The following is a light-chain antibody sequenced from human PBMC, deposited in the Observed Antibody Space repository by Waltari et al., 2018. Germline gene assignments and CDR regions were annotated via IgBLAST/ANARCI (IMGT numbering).Light chain of an antibody. CDR2: EDS. CDR1: SSNIGN. Sequence: QSVLTQPPSVSAAPGQRVTISCSGGSSNIGNVSWYRQFPGTAPKLLIYEDSERPSGIPGRFSGSKSGTSATLDITGLQAGDEADYYCGTWDSSLSGAVFGGGTHLTVL. CDR3: GTWDSSLSGAV. J-gene: IGLJ7*01. V-gene: IGLV1-51*02.